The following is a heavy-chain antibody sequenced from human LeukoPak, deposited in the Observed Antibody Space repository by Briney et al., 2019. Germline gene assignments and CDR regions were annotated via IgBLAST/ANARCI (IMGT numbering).Heavy chain of an antibody. CDR3: AKDDSNNYYEY. D-gene: IGHD2-15*01. CDR2: ISHDGGNR. J-gene: IGHJ4*02. V-gene: IGHV3-7*01. CDR1: GVVFRKSV. Sequence: GGSLRLASGGDGVVFRKSVKTRGRQAPGKGLEWVASISHDGGNRQYAESIKGRLTISRDNVKNSLYLEINSLRADDTAMYYCAKDDSNNYYEYWGQGTLVTVSA.